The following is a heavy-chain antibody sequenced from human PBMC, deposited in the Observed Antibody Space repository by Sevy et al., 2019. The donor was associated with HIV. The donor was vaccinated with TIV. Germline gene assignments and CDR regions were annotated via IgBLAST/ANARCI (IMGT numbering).Heavy chain of an antibody. CDR2: IYPRDSDT. D-gene: IGHD4-4*01. J-gene: IGHJ4*02. V-gene: IGHV5-51*01. CDR1: GDKFTTYW. Sequence: GESLKISCKASGDKFTTYWIGWARQMPGKGLEWMGMIYPRDSDTRYSPSFQGQVTISADTSINTAYLQWSSLKASDTAMYFCARHVDMTTLIGGLYYFDSWGQGTLVTVSS. CDR3: ARHVDMTTLIGGLYYFDS.